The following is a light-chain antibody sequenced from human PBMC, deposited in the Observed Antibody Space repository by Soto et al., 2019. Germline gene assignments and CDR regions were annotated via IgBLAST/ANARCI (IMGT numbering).Light chain of an antibody. CDR1: QSISSSS. Sequence: EIVLTQSLGTLSLSPGERATLSCRASQSISSSSLAWYQQKRGQAPRLLIYGASRRATGIPDTFSGSGSGTDFTLTISRLEPEDFAVYYCQQYNKWPPIPFGQVTRLEIK. CDR3: QQYNKWPPIP. CDR2: GAS. V-gene: IGKV3-20*01. J-gene: IGKJ5*01.